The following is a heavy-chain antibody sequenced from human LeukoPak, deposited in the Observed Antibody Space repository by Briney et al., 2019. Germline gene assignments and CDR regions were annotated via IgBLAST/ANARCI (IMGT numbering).Heavy chain of an antibody. CDR1: GYTFTSYN. V-gene: IGHV1-8*01. D-gene: IGHD1-26*01. Sequence: ASVKASCKASGYTFTSYNINWVRQATGQGLEWMGWMNPNSGNTGYAQKFQGRLTMTRNTSISTAYMELGSLRSEDTAVYYCARAPAGDIGGGSYSIDYWGQGTLVTVSS. CDR3: ARAPAGDIGGGSYSIDY. CDR2: MNPNSGNT. J-gene: IGHJ4*02.